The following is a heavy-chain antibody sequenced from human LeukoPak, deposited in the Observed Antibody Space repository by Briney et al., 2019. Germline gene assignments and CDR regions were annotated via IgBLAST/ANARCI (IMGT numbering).Heavy chain of an antibody. CDR2: INPSRNT. CDR3: ARRYDFWSGYPPPLDY. D-gene: IGHD3-3*01. V-gene: IGHV4-34*01. Sequence: SETLSLTCAVFGRSLSGYYWNWIRQPPGKGLEWIGQINPSRNTNYNPSLKSRVTISVDTSKKQFSLKLSSVTAADTAVYYCARRYDFWSGYPPPLDYWGQGTLVTVSS. J-gene: IGHJ4*02. CDR1: GRSLSGYY.